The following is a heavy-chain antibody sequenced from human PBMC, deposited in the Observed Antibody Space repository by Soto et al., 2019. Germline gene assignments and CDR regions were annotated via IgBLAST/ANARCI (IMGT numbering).Heavy chain of an antibody. CDR2: IVVGSGNT. CDR1: GFTFTSSA. V-gene: IGHV1-58*01. J-gene: IGHJ4*02. Sequence: SVKVSCKASGFTFTSSAVQWVRQARGQRLEWIGWIVVGSGNTNYAQKFQEGVTITRDMSTSTAYMELGSLRSEDTAVYYCAADLYYYDSSGYYPPHHFDYWGQGTLVTVSS. CDR3: AADLYYYDSSGYYPPHHFDY. D-gene: IGHD3-22*01.